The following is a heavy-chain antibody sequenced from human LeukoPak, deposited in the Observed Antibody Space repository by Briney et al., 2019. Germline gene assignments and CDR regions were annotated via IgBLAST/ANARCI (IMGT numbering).Heavy chain of an antibody. Sequence: KPSETLSLTCTVSGGSISSYYWSWIRQPPGKGLEWIGYIYYSGSTNYNPSLKSRVTISVDTSKNQFSLKLSSVTAADTAVYYCARVSYSSSSFGTYNWFDPWGLGTLVTVSS. D-gene: IGHD6-6*01. V-gene: IGHV4-59*01. CDR1: GGSISSYY. CDR3: ARVSYSSSSFGTYNWFDP. J-gene: IGHJ5*02. CDR2: IYYSGST.